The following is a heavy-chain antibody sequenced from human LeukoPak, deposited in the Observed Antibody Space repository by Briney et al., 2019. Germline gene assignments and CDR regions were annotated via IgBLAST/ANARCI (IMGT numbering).Heavy chain of an antibody. V-gene: IGHV3-30*02. CDR3: ATDRATQYFDY. CDR2: IWHDGSNK. Sequence: GGSLRLSCAASGITFRSYGMHWVRQAPGEGLEWVAFIWHDGSNKYYADSVKGRFTISRDNSRNTLFLQMNSLRAEDTAVYYCATDRATQYFDYWGQGTLVSVSS. CDR1: GITFRSYG. D-gene: IGHD2-15*01. J-gene: IGHJ4*02.